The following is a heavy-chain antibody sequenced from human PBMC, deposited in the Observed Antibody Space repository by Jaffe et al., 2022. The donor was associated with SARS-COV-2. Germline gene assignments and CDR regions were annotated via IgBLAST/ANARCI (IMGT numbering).Heavy chain of an antibody. CDR3: ARVDSYYDYVWGSPYDAFDI. J-gene: IGHJ3*02. CDR2: IKQDGSEK. Sequence: EVQLVESGGGLVQPGGSLRLSCAASGFTFSSYWMSWVRQAPGKGLEWVANIKQDGSEKYYVDSVKGRFTISRDNAKNSLYLQMNSLRAEDTAVYYCARVDSYYDYVWGSPYDAFDIWGQGTMVTVSS. V-gene: IGHV3-7*04. CDR1: GFTFSSYW. D-gene: IGHD3-16*01.